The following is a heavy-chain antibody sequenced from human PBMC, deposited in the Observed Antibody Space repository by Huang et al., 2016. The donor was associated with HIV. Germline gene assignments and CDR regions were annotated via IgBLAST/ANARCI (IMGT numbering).Heavy chain of an antibody. CDR3: ARVQGGGYRRRVDAFDI. J-gene: IGHJ3*02. V-gene: IGHV4-30-2*01. Sequence: LSLKSRVTISVDRSKNQFSLKLSPVTAADTAVYYCARVQGGGYRRRVDAFDIWGQGTMVTVSS. D-gene: IGHD5-12*01.